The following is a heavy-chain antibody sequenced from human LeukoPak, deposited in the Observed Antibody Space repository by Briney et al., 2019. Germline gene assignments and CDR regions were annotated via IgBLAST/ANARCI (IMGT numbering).Heavy chain of an antibody. Sequence: GGSLRLSCAASGFSFTAYSVNWVRQAPGRGLEWISYIGPGGDIYYADSVTGRFTVSRDTAKNSLYLQMNGLRVEDTAVYYCARRFDSWGQGTLVTVFS. V-gene: IGHV3-48*01. J-gene: IGHJ4*02. CDR2: IGPGGDI. CDR3: ARRFDS. CDR1: GFSFTAYS.